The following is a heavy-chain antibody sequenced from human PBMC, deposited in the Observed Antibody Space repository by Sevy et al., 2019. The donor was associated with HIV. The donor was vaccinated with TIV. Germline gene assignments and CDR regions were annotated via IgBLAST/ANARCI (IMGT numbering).Heavy chain of an antibody. D-gene: IGHD2-2*01. J-gene: IGHJ6*03. CDR3: ARGVVPTAGYLYYMDV. CDR2: IFSSGST. CDR1: GGSINTYS. V-gene: IGHV4-4*07. Sequence: SETLSLTCTVSGGSINTYSWNWIRQPAGKGLEWIGRIFSSGSTNYNPSLKSRFTMSVDTSKSQFSLRLSSVTAADTAVYYCARGVVPTAGYLYYMDVWGKGTTVTVSS.